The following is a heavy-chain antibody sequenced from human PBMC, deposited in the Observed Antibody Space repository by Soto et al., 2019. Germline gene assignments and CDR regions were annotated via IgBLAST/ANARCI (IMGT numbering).Heavy chain of an antibody. CDR1: GFIFSNFA. CDR2: TRSNGEHT. CDR3: AKDSKSVSVSAARVYGMDV. J-gene: IGHJ6*02. V-gene: IGHV3-23*01. Sequence: XGSLRLSCAGAGFIFSNFAMTWVRQAPGKGLEWVSTTRSNGEHTYYADSVKGRFTVSRDNSKNTLFLEMSSLRAEDTAIYYCAKDSKSVSVSAARVYGMDVWGQGTTVTVS. D-gene: IGHD2-2*01.